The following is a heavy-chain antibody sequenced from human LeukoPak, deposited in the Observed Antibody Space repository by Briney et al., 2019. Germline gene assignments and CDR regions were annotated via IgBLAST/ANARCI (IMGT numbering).Heavy chain of an antibody. D-gene: IGHD1-14*01. V-gene: IGHV4-34*01. J-gene: IGHJ4*02. CDR2: INHSGST. CDR1: GGSFSGYY. Sequence: PSETLSLTCAVYGGSFSGYYWSWIRQPPGKGLEWIGEINHSGSTNYNPSLKSRVTISVDTSKNQFSLKLSSVTAADTAVYYCAREKPGGAAGGENGFNYGAQGPLVTVSS. CDR3: AREKPGGAAGGENGFNY.